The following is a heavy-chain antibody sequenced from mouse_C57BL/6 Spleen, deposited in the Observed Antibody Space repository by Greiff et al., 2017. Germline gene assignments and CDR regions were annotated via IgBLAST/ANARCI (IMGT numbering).Heavy chain of an antibody. J-gene: IGHJ4*01. Sequence: QVQLQQPGAELVMPGASVKVSCKASGYTFTSYWMHWVKQRPGQGLEWIGRIHPSDSDTNYNQKFKGKATLTVDKSSSTAYMQLSSLTSEDSAVYYGAIIYDYNYDLYAMDYWGKGTSVTVAS. CDR2: IHPSDSDT. D-gene: IGHD2-12*01. CDR1: GYTFTSYW. CDR3: AIIYDYNYDLYAMDY. V-gene: IGHV1-74*01.